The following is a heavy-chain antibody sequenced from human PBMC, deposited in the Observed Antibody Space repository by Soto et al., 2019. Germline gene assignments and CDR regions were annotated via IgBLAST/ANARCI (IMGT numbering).Heavy chain of an antibody. J-gene: IGHJ6*02. D-gene: IGHD2-2*01. CDR1: GGNFGGYY. Sequence: SETQSLTSTVYGGNFGGYYWSWIRQPPGKGLEWIGEINHSGSTNYNPSLKSRVTISVDTSKNQFSLKLSSVTAADTAVYYCARIIVVPAAIGYYYGMDVWGQGTTVTVSS. CDR3: ARIIVVPAAIGYYYGMDV. CDR2: INHSGST. V-gene: IGHV4-34*01.